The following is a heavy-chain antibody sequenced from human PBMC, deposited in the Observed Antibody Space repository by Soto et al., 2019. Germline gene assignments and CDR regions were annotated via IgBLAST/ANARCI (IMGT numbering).Heavy chain of an antibody. CDR3: ARDPFYGAFDI. CDR1: GFTFYKSW. V-gene: IGHV3-7*01. CDR2: MNDDGKEK. D-gene: IGHD3-10*01. Sequence: VQSGGGLVQPGGSLTLSCAASGFTFYKSWMTWVRQTPGKGLEWVAGMNDDGKEKYYVDSMEGRITISRDNRRNSLYLQMSTLRVEDTGLYFCARDPFYGAFDIWGQGTVVTVSS. J-gene: IGHJ3*02.